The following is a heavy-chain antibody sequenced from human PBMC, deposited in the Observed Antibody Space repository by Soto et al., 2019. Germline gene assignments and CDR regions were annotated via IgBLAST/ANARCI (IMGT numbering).Heavy chain of an antibody. V-gene: IGHV1-2*02. J-gene: IGHJ3*02. Sequence: QVQLVQSGAEVKKPGASVKVSCKASGYTFTGYYMHWVRQAPGQGLEWMGWINPNSGGTNYAQKFQGRVTMTRDTSISAAYMELSRLRSDATAVYYWARYCTNGVCRHLSYAFDIWGQGTMVTVSS. CDR3: ARYCTNGVCRHLSYAFDI. CDR2: INPNSGGT. CDR1: GYTFTGYY. D-gene: IGHD2-8*01.